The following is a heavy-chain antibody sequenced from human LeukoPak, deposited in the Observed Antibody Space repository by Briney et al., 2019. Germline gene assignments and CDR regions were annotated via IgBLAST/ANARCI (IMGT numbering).Heavy chain of an antibody. J-gene: IGHJ6*03. CDR2: ISSSSSYI. V-gene: IGHV3-21*01. Sequence: PGGSLRLSCAASGFTFSSYTMAWVRQAPGKGLEWVSSISSSSSYIYYVDSVKGRFTISRDNAKKSLYLQMNSLRAEDTALYYCARDGDTVLTRGYYCYMDVWGKGTTVTVSS. D-gene: IGHD4-23*01. CDR3: ARDGDTVLTRGYYCYMDV. CDR1: GFTFSSYT.